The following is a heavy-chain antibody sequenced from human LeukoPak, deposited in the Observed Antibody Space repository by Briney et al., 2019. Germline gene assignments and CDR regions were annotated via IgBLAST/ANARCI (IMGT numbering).Heavy chain of an antibody. CDR3: ARDGYSSSWPFFDY. Sequence: SETLSLTCTVSGGSISSYYWSWIRQPAGKGLEWIGRIYTSGSTNYNPSLKSRVTMSVDTSKNQFSLKLSSVTAADTAVYYCARDGYSSSWPFFDYWGQGTLVTVSS. CDR1: GGSISSYY. CDR2: IYTSGST. D-gene: IGHD6-13*01. J-gene: IGHJ4*02. V-gene: IGHV4-4*07.